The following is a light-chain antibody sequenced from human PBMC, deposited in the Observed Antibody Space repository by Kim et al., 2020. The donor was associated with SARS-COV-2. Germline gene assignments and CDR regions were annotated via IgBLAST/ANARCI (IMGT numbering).Light chain of an antibody. V-gene: IGKV3-20*01. CDR1: QSVSSSY. J-gene: IGKJ2*01. Sequence: LSPGKRGSLSCSASQSVSSSYLAWYQQKPGQAPRLLIYATSTRATGIPDRFSGSGSGTDFTLTISRLEPEDFAIYYCQQYGSSLYTFGQGTKLEI. CDR3: QQYGSSLYT. CDR2: ATS.